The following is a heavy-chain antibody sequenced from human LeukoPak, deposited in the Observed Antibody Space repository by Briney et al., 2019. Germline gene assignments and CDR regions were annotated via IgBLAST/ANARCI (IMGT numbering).Heavy chain of an antibody. Sequence: GGSLRLSCAASGFTFSSYWMSWVRQAPGKGLEWVANIKRDGSEKYYEDSVKGRFTISRDNTKNSLYLQMNSLRGEDAALYYCAVLHYYAMDVWGQGTTVTVSS. CDR3: AVLHYYAMDV. CDR2: IKRDGSEK. V-gene: IGHV3-7*03. J-gene: IGHJ6*02. D-gene: IGHD2-8*01. CDR1: GFTFSSYW.